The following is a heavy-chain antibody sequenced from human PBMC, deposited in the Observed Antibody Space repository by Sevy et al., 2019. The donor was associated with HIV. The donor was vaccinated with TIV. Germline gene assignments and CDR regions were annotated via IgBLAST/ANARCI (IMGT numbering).Heavy chain of an antibody. CDR1: GYTFTAYH. J-gene: IGHJ4*02. Sequence: GPVKVSCKTSGYTFTAYHMHWMRQAPGQGLEWVGWVYPNSGDTEYAQKFQGRVTMTTDTSINTVYMELSGLRSDDTAMYYCSRETWYFANWGQGTLVTVSS. CDR3: SRETWYFAN. CDR2: VYPNSGDT. V-gene: IGHV1-2*02. D-gene: IGHD6-13*01.